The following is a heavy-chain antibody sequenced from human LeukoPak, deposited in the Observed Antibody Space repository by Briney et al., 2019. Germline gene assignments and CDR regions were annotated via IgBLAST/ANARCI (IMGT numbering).Heavy chain of an antibody. V-gene: IGHV4-59*01. J-gene: IGHJ6*03. Sequence: SETLSLTCTVSGGSISSYYWSWIRQPPGKGLEWIGYIYYSGSTNYNPSLKSRVTISVDTSKNQFSLKLSSVTAADTAVYYCARVESYDYYDSSGQYYYYYMDVWGKGTTVTVSS. CDR3: ARVESYDYYDSSGQYYYYYMDV. CDR2: IYYSGST. CDR1: GGSISSYY. D-gene: IGHD3-22*01.